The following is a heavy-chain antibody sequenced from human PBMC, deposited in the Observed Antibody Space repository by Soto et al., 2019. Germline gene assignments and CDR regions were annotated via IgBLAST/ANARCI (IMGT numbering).Heavy chain of an antibody. CDR2: ISYDGSNK. D-gene: IGHD3-3*02. CDR1: GFTFSSYA. J-gene: IGHJ4*02. Sequence: GGSLRLSCAASGFTFSSYAMHWVRQAPGKGLEWVAVISYDGSNKYYADSVKGRFTISRDNSKNTLYLQMNSLRAEDTAVYYCARDLAIDYWGQGTLVTVSS. CDR3: ARDLAIDY. V-gene: IGHV3-30-3*01.